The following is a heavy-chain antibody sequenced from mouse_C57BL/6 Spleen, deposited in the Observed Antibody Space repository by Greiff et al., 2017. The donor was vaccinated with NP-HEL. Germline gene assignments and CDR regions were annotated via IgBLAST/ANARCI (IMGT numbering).Heavy chain of an antibody. V-gene: IGHV1-62-2*01. CDR3: ARHEEDGLLRYAMDY. J-gene: IGHJ4*01. CDR1: GYTFTEYT. D-gene: IGHD1-1*01. CDR2: FYPGSGSI. Sequence: VNLVESGAELVKPGASVKLSCKASGYTFTEYTIHWVKQRSGQGLEWIGWFYPGSGSIKYNEKFKDKATLTADKSSSTVYMELSRLTSEDSAVYFCARHEEDGLLRYAMDYWGQGTSVTVSS.